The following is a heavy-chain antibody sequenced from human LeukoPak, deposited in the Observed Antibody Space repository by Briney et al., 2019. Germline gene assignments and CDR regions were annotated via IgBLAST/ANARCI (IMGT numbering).Heavy chain of an antibody. CDR3: ARHEVATPFDI. J-gene: IGHJ3*02. CDR1: GYSFTTYW. V-gene: IGHV5-51*01. Sequence: GESLKISCEGSGYSFTTYWIGWVRQMPGKGLEWMGIIYPDDSDTRYSPSFQGQVTISADKSISTAYLQWSSLKASDTAMYYCARHEVATPFDIWGQGTMVTVSS. D-gene: IGHD5-24*01. CDR2: IYPDDSDT.